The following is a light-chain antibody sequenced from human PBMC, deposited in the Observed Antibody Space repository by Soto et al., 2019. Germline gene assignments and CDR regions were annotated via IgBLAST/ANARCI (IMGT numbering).Light chain of an antibody. CDR3: HQRQSWPRT. Sequence: EIVLTQSPATLSSFPGDRVTLSCTASQYINTRLAWYQHRPGQAPRLLIYQTSIRAAGIPARFSASGSGTDFSLTISDVQPEEFALDCWHQRQSWPRTFGQGTKVDI. V-gene: IGKV3-11*01. J-gene: IGKJ1*01. CDR2: QTS. CDR1: QYINTR.